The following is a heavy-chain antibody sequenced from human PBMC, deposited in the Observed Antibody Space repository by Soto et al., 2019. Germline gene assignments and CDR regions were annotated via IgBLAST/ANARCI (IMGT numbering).Heavy chain of an antibody. CDR3: ASRSAVIAAAGYYYYMDV. D-gene: IGHD6-13*01. V-gene: IGHV3-21*01. CDR1: GFTFSSYS. J-gene: IGHJ6*03. Sequence: GGSLRLSCAASGFTFSSYSMNWVRQAPGKGLEWVSSISSSSSYIYYADSVKGRFTISRDNAKNSLYLQMNSLRAEDTAVYYCASRSAVIAAAGYYYYMDVWGKGTTVTVSS. CDR2: ISSSSSYI.